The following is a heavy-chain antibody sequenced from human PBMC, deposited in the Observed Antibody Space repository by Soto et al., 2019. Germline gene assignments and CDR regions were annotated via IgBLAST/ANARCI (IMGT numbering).Heavy chain of an antibody. V-gene: IGHV4-31*03. CDR1: GGSISSGGYY. J-gene: IGHJ4*02. Sequence: QVQLQESGPGLVKPSQTLSLTCTVSGGSISSGGYYWSWIRQHPGKGLEWIGYIYYSGSTYYNPSLKSRVTISVDTSKNQFSLKLSSVTAADTAVYYCARAGRYDFWSGYYGYYFDYWGQGTLVTVSS. CDR3: ARAGRYDFWSGYYGYYFDY. D-gene: IGHD3-3*01. CDR2: IYYSGST.